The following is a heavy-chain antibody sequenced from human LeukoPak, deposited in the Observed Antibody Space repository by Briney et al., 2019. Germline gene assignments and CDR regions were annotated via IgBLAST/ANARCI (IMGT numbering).Heavy chain of an antibody. CDR3: ARRQSGVATTGIGYFDY. CDR2: IYYSGST. D-gene: IGHD5-24*01. Sequence: SETLSLTCTVSGGSISSSSYYWGWIRQPPGKGLEWIGSIYYSGSTYYNPSLKSRVTISVDTSKNQFSLKLSSVTAADTAVYYCARRQSGVATTGIGYFDYWGQGTLVIVSS. V-gene: IGHV4-39*07. CDR1: GGSISSSSYY. J-gene: IGHJ4*02.